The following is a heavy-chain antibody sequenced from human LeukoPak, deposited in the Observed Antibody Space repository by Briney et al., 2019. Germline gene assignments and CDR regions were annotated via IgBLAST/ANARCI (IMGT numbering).Heavy chain of an antibody. D-gene: IGHD3-16*01. CDR3: VRDHYVSGNYVLDDY. V-gene: IGHV3-30*02. Sequence: GGSLRLSCAASGFTFSSYGMHWVRQAPGKGLEWVAFIRYDRRNQYYADSVKGRFTISRDNSKITLYLQMNSLRAEDTAVYYCVRDHYVSGNYVLDDYWGQGTLVTVSS. J-gene: IGHJ4*02. CDR2: IRYDRRNQ. CDR1: GFTFSSYG.